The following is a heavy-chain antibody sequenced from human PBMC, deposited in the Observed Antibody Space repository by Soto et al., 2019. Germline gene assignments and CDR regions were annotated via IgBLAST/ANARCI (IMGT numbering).Heavy chain of an antibody. J-gene: IGHJ4*02. CDR2: MNPHSGNT. CDR3: ARLPLWFGEPYFDQ. CDR1: GYSFTSYD. V-gene: IGHV1-8*01. Sequence: SVKVSCKASGYSFTSYDINWVRQASGQGLEWMGWMNPHSGNTGYAQKFQGRVTMTRNTSINTAYMELSSLISGDTAVYYCARLPLWFGEPYFDQWGQGSLVTVSS. D-gene: IGHD3-10*01.